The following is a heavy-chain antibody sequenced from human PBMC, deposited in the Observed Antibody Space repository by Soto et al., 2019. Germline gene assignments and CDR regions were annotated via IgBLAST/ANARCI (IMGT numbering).Heavy chain of an antibody. J-gene: IGHJ4*02. CDR1: GFTFSNVW. V-gene: IGHV3-15*07. Sequence: EAQLVESGGGLVKPGGSLRLSCAASGFTFSNVWMNWVRQAPGKGLEWVGRIKSKIDGGTKDYAAPVKGRFNISRDDSKNTLYLEMNSLKTEDTAVYYCTPLALKYSSGWYEFSDWGQGTLVTVSS. D-gene: IGHD6-19*01. CDR2: IKSKIDGGTK. CDR3: TPLALKYSSGWYEFSD.